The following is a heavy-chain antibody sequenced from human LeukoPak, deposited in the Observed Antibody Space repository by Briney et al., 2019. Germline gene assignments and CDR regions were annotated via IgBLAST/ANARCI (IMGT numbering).Heavy chain of an antibody. J-gene: IGHJ5*02. Sequence: SETLSLTCAVYGGSFSGYYWSWIRQPPGKGLEWIGEINHSGSTNYNPSLKSRVTISVDTSKNQFSLKLSSVTAADTAVYYCARGAGYDSSGYYYVRRWFDPWGQGTLVTVPS. D-gene: IGHD3-22*01. CDR2: INHSGST. CDR3: ARGAGYDSSGYYYVRRWFDP. CDR1: GGSFSGYY. V-gene: IGHV4-34*01.